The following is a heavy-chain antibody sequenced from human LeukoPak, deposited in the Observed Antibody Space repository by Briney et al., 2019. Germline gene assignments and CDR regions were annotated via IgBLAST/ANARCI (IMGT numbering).Heavy chain of an antibody. CDR2: ISSSGSTI. Sequence: HPGGSLRLSCAVSGFTFSTYSMNWVRQAPGKGPEWVSYISSSGSTIYQADSVKGRFTISRDNAKNSLSLQMNSLRDEDTAVYYCARDFNWGFDYWGQGALVTVSS. CDR1: GFTFSTYS. CDR3: ARDFNWGFDY. V-gene: IGHV3-48*02. J-gene: IGHJ4*02. D-gene: IGHD7-27*01.